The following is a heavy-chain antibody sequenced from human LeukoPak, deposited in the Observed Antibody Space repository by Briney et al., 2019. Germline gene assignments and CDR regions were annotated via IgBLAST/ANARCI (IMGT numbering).Heavy chain of an antibody. Sequence: GGSLRLSCAASGFTFSSYAMSWVRQAPGKGLEWVSAISGSGGSTYYADSVKGRFTISRDNSKNTLYPQMNSLRAEDTAVYYCAKDHYYDSSGYYYSDFDYWGQGTLVTVSS. V-gene: IGHV3-23*01. CDR2: ISGSGGST. J-gene: IGHJ4*02. CDR3: AKDHYYDSSGYYYSDFDY. CDR1: GFTFSSYA. D-gene: IGHD3-22*01.